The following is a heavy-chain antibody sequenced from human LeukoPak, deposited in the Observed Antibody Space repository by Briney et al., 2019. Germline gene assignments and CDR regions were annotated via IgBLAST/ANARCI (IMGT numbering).Heavy chain of an antibody. CDR3: ASSITIFGVVLRTIYFDY. D-gene: IGHD3-3*01. Sequence: SETLSLTCTVSGGSISSSSYYWGWIRQPPGKGLEWIGGMYYSGSTYYNPSLKSRVIISVDTSKNQFSLKLRSVTAADTAVYYCASSITIFGVVLRTIYFDYWGQGILVAVSS. CDR1: GGSISSSSYY. J-gene: IGHJ4*02. V-gene: IGHV4-39*01. CDR2: MYYSGST.